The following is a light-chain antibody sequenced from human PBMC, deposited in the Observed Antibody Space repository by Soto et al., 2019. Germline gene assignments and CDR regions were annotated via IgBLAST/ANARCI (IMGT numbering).Light chain of an antibody. Sequence: QPVLTQPASVSGSPGQSITISCTGTSSDVGGYNYVSWYQQHPGKAPKVMIYDVNNRPSGVSNRFSGSKSGNTASLTISGLQAEDEADYYCSSFTSSSTLVVFGGGTKLTVL. V-gene: IGLV2-14*03. CDR1: SSDVGGYNY. CDR2: DVN. CDR3: SSFTSSSTLVV. J-gene: IGLJ2*01.